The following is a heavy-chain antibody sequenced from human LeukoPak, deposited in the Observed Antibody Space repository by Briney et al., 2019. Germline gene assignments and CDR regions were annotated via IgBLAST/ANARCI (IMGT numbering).Heavy chain of an antibody. D-gene: IGHD4-17*01. J-gene: IGHJ3*02. V-gene: IGHV2-26*01. CDR1: GFSLSNARMG. CDR2: IFSNDEK. CDR3: ARTMTTANDAFDI. Sequence: ESGPALVKPTQTLTLTCTVSGFSLSNARMGVSWIRQPPGKALEWLAHIFSNDEKSYSTSLKSRLTISKDTSKSQVVLTMTNMDPVDTATYYCARTMTTANDAFDIWGQGTMVTVSS.